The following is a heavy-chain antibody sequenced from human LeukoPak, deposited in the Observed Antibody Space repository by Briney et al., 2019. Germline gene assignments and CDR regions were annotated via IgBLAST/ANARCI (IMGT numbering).Heavy chain of an antibody. CDR2: IYLGGRT. V-gene: IGHV3-66*01. D-gene: IGHD6-19*01. CDR1: GFTFSSYG. Sequence: GGSLRLSCAASGFTFSSYGMHWVRQAPGKGLEWVSVIYLGGRTDYADSVKSRFTITRDNSKNMLYLQMNSLRVADTAVYYCARDLAAVAGPHWYFDLWGRGTLVTVSS. J-gene: IGHJ2*01. CDR3: ARDLAAVAGPHWYFDL.